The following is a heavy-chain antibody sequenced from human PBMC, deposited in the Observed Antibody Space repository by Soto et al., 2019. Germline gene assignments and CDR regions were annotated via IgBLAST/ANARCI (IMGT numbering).Heavy chain of an antibody. CDR3: AHRRQLGDFDS. Sequence: QITLKESGPTLVKPTQTLTLTCTFSGFSLSTSGVCVGWFRQPPGKALEWLAIICWDDGKRYSPSLKSRLTITQDASKKQVVLTLTNRDPVDTATYFCAHRRQLGDFDSWGQGTLVTVSS. V-gene: IGHV2-5*02. D-gene: IGHD7-27*01. CDR1: GFSLSTSGVC. J-gene: IGHJ4*02. CDR2: ICWDDGK.